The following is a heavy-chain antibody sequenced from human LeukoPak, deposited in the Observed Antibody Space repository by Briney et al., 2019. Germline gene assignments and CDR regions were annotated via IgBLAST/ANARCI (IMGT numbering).Heavy chain of an antibody. CDR3: AREGVVAATQFDY. Sequence: SETLSPTCTVSGASINSGGYFWSWIRQPAGKGLEWIGRINTSGSTNYNPSLKSRVTMSVDTSKNQFSLKLSSVTAADTAVYYCAREGVVAATQFDYWGQGTLVTVSS. CDR2: INTSGST. D-gene: IGHD2-15*01. J-gene: IGHJ4*02. CDR1: GASINSGGYF. V-gene: IGHV4-61*02.